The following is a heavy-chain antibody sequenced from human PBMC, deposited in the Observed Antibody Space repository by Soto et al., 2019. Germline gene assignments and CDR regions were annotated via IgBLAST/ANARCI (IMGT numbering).Heavy chain of an antibody. CDR1: GGSISSSYW. Sequence: SETLSLTCAVSGGSISSSYWWTWVRQAPGKGLQWIGEIYHSGSTYYNPSLKSRVTISVDTSKNQFSLKLTSVTAADTAVYYCARDKITGLFDYWGQGTLVTVSS. CDR3: ARDKITGLFDY. CDR2: IYHSGST. V-gene: IGHV4-4*02. D-gene: IGHD2-8*02. J-gene: IGHJ4*02.